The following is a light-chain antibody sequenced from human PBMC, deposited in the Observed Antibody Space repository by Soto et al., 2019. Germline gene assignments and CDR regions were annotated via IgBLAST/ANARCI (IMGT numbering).Light chain of an antibody. CDR1: SSDVGSYNR. CDR2: EVT. CDR3: SSYTSSSIPYV. J-gene: IGLJ1*01. V-gene: IGLV2-18*02. Sequence: QSALTQPPSVSGSPGQSVTISCTGTSSDVGSYNRVSWYQQPPGTAPKLVIYEVTNRPSGVPDRFSGSKSGNTASLTISGLQAEAEADYYCSSYTSSSIPYVFGTGTKVTVL.